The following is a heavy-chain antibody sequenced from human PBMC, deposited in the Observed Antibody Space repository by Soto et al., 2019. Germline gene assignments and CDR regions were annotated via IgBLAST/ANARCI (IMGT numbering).Heavy chain of an antibody. CDR2: ISSSSSYI. CDR1: EFTFSTYS. J-gene: IGHJ6*02. D-gene: IGHD3-22*01. V-gene: IGHV3-21*01. Sequence: EVQLVESGGGLVKPGGSLRLSCAASEFTFSTYSMNWVRQAPGKGLEWVSSISSSSSYIYCADSVKGRFTISRDNAKNSLYLQMNSLRAEDTAVYYCARVVDYYDPYYYYGMDVWGQGTTVTVSS. CDR3: ARVVDYYDPYYYYGMDV.